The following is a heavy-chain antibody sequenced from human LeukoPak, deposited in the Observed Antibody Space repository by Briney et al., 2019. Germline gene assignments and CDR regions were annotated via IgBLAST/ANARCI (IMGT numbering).Heavy chain of an antibody. V-gene: IGHV4-59*01. J-gene: IGHJ6*03. Sequence: PSETLSLTCTVSGGSISSYYWSWIRQPPGKGLEWIGYIYYSGSTNYNPSLKSRVTISVDTSKNQFSLKPSSVTAADTAVYYCARSGGSADYYYYYMDVWGKGTTVTVSS. CDR1: GGSISSYY. CDR2: IYYSGST. D-gene: IGHD3-16*01. CDR3: ARSGGSADYYYYYMDV.